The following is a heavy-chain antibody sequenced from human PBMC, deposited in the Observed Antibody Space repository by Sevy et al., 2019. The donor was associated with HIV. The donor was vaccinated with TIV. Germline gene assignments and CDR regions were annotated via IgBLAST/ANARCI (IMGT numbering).Heavy chain of an antibody. CDR2: INWNGGST. D-gene: IGHD3-10*01. CDR3: AGSPAVTMVRGVIIGPYYYYGMDV. Sequence: GGSLRLSCAASGFTFDDYGMSWVRQAPGKGLEWVSGINWNGGSTGYADSVKGRFTISRDNAKNSLYLQMNSLRAEDTALYYGAGSPAVTMVRGVIIGPYYYYGMDVWGQGTTVTVSS. CDR1: GFTFDDYG. V-gene: IGHV3-20*04. J-gene: IGHJ6*02.